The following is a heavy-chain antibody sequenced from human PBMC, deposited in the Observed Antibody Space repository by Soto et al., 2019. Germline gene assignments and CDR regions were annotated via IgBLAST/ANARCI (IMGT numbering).Heavy chain of an antibody. CDR2: INAGNGNT. Sequence: ASVKVSCKASGYTFTSYAMHWVRQAPGQRLEWMGWINAGNGNTKYSQKFQGRVTITRDTSASTAYMELSSLRSEDTAVYYCERGTTASEYYYGMDVWGQGTTVTVSS. J-gene: IGHJ6*02. V-gene: IGHV1-3*01. D-gene: IGHD4-4*01. CDR1: GYTFTSYA. CDR3: ERGTTASEYYYGMDV.